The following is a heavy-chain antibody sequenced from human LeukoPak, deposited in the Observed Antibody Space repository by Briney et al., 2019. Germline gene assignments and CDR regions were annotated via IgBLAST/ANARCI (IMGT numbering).Heavy chain of an antibody. Sequence: SVKVSCKASGGTFSSYAISWVRQAPGQGLEWMGGIIPIFGTANYAQKFQGRVTITADESTSTAYMELSSLRSEDTAVYYCAGVRGLYDSSGYPPFDYWGQGTLVTVSS. CDR1: GGTFSSYA. CDR3: AGVRGLYDSSGYPPFDY. J-gene: IGHJ4*02. CDR2: IIPIFGTA. D-gene: IGHD3-22*01. V-gene: IGHV1-69*01.